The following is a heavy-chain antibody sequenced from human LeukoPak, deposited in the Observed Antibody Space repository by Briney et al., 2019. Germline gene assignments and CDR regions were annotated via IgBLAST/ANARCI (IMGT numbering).Heavy chain of an antibody. CDR3: ARDGDTAHDNQGFDY. CDR1: GASISSGDYY. CDR2: IYYSGST. Sequence: TLSLTCTVSGASISSGDYYGRWIRQPPGKGLEWIESIYYSGSTYYNPSLKSQVTISVDTSKNQSSLKLSSVTAADTAVYYCARDGDTAHDNQGFDYWGQGTLVSVSS. D-gene: IGHD5-18*01. V-gene: IGHV4-30-4*08. J-gene: IGHJ4*02.